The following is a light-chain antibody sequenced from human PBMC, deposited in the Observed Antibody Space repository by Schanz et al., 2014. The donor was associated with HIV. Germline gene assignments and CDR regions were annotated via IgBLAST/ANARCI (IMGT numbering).Light chain of an antibody. J-gene: IGLJ2*01. Sequence: QSALTQPPSASGSPGQSVTISCTGTSSDVGGYNYVSWYQQHPGKAPKLMIYDVSNRPSGVSSRFSGSKSGNTASLTVSGLQAEDEADYYCTSKGDINNFMVFGGGTKLTVL. V-gene: IGLV2-8*01. CDR1: SSDVGGYNY. CDR2: DVS. CDR3: TSKGDINNFMV.